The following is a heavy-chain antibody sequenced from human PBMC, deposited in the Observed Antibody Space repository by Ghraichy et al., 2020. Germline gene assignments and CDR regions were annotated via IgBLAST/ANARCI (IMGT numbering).Heavy chain of an antibody. Sequence: ASVKVSCKASGYTFTSYYMHWVRLAPGQGLEWMGMINPSGGTTTYAQKFQGRVTMTRDTSTSTVYMELSSLRSEDTAVYYCSRTPLGNAFDILGQGTMVTVSS. CDR3: SRTPLGNAFDI. CDR1: GYTFTSYY. CDR2: INPSGGTT. D-gene: IGHD7-27*01. V-gene: IGHV1-46*01. J-gene: IGHJ3*02.